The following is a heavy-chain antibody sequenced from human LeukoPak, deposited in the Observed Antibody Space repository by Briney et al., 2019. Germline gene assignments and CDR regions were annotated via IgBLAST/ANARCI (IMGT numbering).Heavy chain of an antibody. D-gene: IGHD2-21*02. V-gene: IGHV4-39*01. Sequence: PSETLSLTCTVSGGSISSSSYYWGWIRQPPGEGLEWIGSIYYSGSTYYNPSLKSRVTISVDTSKNQFSLKLSSVTAADTAVYYCASGIPHIVVVTVGFDIWGQGTMVTVSS. CDR3: ASGIPHIVVVTVGFDI. J-gene: IGHJ3*02. CDR1: GGSISSSSYY. CDR2: IYYSGST.